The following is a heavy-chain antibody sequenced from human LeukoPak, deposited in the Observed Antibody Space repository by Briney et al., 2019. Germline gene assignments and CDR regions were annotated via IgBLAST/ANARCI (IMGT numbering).Heavy chain of an antibody. D-gene: IGHD6-13*01. CDR1: GGSFSGYY. V-gene: IGHV4-34*01. J-gene: IGHJ4*02. Sequence: SETLSLTCAVYGGSFSGYYWSWIRQPPGKGLEWIGEINHSGSTTYNPSLKSSVTISVDTSKNQFSLKLSSVTAADTAVYYCAGIAAAGPADYWGQGTLVTVSS. CDR3: AGIAAAGPADY. CDR2: INHSGST.